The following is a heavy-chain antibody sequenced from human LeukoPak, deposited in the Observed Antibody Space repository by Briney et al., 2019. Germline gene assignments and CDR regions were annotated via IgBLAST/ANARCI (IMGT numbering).Heavy chain of an antibody. Sequence: GASVKVSCKASGYTFTSYDINWVRQATGQGLEWMGWISAYNGNTNYAQKLQGRVTMTTGTSTSTAYMELRSLRSDDTAVYYCARGYYDSSGYSNWFDPWGQGTLVTVSS. CDR1: GYTFTSYD. J-gene: IGHJ5*02. CDR3: ARGYYDSSGYSNWFDP. V-gene: IGHV1-18*01. CDR2: ISAYNGNT. D-gene: IGHD3-22*01.